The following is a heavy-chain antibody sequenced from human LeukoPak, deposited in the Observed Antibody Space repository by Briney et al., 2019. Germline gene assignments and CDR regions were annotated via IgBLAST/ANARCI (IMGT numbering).Heavy chain of an antibody. Sequence: GGSLRLSCAASEFTFSDYYMSWIRQAPGKGLEWVSYISSGGGSTYYADSVKGRFTISRDNSKNTLYLQMNSLRAEDTAIYYCAKVPGSRHGDWGQGTLVTVSS. V-gene: IGHV3-11*01. D-gene: IGHD4-17*01. CDR2: ISSGGGST. CDR3: AKVPGSRHGD. J-gene: IGHJ4*02. CDR1: EFTFSDYY.